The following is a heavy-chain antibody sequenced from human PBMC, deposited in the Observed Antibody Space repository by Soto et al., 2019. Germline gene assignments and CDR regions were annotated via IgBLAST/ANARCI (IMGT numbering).Heavy chain of an antibody. D-gene: IGHD2-21*02. Sequence: QITLKESGPTLVKPTQTLTLTCTFSGFSLSTSGVGVGWIRQPPGKALEWLALIYWDDDKRYSPSLKSRLTIIKDTSKKQVVLTMTNMDPVDTATYFCTHSRCGGDCLQSYSSHYYYGMDVWGQGTTVTVSS. CDR3: THSRCGGDCLQSYSSHYYYGMDV. V-gene: IGHV2-5*02. J-gene: IGHJ6*02. CDR1: GFSLSTSGVG. CDR2: IYWDDDK.